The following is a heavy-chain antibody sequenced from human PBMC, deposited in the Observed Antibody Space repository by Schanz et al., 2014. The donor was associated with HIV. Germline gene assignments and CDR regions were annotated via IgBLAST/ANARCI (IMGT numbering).Heavy chain of an antibody. CDR3: ARVANWDYYGMDV. V-gene: IGHV3-30*04. J-gene: IGHJ6*02. CDR2: ISYDGSNK. Sequence: VQLLESGGGVVQPGRSLRLPCAASGFTFSTFAMHWVRQAPGKGLEWVAVISYDGSNKYYADSVKGRFTISRDNSKNTLYLQMNSLRAEDTAVYYCARVANWDYYGMDVWGRGTTVIVSS. CDR1: GFTFSTFA. D-gene: IGHD3-16*01.